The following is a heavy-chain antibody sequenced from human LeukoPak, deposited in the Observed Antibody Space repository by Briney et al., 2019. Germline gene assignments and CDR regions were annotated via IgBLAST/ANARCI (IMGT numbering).Heavy chain of an antibody. CDR3: ALQNDDYYGSGSYYIGGYMDV. CDR1: GFTFSSYG. J-gene: IGHJ6*03. D-gene: IGHD3-10*01. Sequence: GGSLRLSCAASGFTFSSYGMHWVRQAPGKGLEWVAFIRYDGSNKYYADSVKGRFTISRDNSKNTLYLQMNSLRAEDTAVYYCALQNDDYYGSGSYYIGGYMDVWGKGTTVTISS. V-gene: IGHV3-30*02. CDR2: IRYDGSNK.